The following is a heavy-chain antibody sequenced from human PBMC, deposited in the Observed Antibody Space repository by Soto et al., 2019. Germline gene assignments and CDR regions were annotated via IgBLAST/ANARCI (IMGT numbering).Heavy chain of an antibody. Sequence: SVKVSGKASGGTFSSYAISWVRQAPGQGLEWMGGIIPIFGTANYAQKFQGRVTITADESTSTAYMELSSLRSEDTAVYYCARQATVYRAFDIWGQGTMVTVSS. J-gene: IGHJ3*02. V-gene: IGHV1-69*13. CDR1: GGTFSSYA. D-gene: IGHD4-17*01. CDR3: ARQATVYRAFDI. CDR2: IIPIFGTA.